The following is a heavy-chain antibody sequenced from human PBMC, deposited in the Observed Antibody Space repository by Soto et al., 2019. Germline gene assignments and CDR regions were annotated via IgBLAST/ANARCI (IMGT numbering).Heavy chain of an antibody. CDR2: ISSNGGST. V-gene: IGHV3-64*01. CDR1: GFTFSSYA. J-gene: IGHJ6*03. D-gene: IGHD3-16*01. Sequence: PGGSLRLSCAASGFTFSSYAMHWVRQAPGKGLEYVSAISSNGGSTYYANSVKGRFTISRDNSKNTLYLQMGSLRAEDMAVYYCARTRLYSYYYMDVWGKGTTVTVSS. CDR3: ARTRLYSYYYMDV.